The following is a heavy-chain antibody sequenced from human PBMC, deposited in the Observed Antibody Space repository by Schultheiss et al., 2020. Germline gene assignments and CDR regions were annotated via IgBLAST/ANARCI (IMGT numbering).Heavy chain of an antibody. CDR2: ISGSGGST. J-gene: IGHJ4*02. D-gene: IGHD5-12*01. Sequence: GGSLRLSCAASGFTFSSYAMSWVRQAPGKGLEWVSAISGSGGSTYYADSVKGRFTISRDNSKNTLYLQMNSLRAEDTAVYYCAKRQYSGYDPAGSFDYWGQGTLVTVSS. V-gene: IGHV3-23*01. CDR1: GFTFSSYA. CDR3: AKRQYSGYDPAGSFDY.